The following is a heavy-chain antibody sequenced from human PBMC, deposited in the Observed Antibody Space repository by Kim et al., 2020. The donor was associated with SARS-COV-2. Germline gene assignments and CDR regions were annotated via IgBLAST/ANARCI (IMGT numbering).Heavy chain of an antibody. J-gene: IGHJ4*02. CDR3: ARSGGYIPYFDS. Sequence: NYNPSLKSRVIISVDTAKNRFSLNLTAVTAADTAVYFCARSGGYIPYFDSWGLGTLVTVSS. V-gene: IGHV4-59*01. D-gene: IGHD2-2*02.